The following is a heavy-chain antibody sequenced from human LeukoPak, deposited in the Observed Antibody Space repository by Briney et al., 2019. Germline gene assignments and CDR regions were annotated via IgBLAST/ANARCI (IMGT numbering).Heavy chain of an antibody. V-gene: IGHV4-59*01. J-gene: IGHJ4*02. CDR1: GGSISSYY. D-gene: IGHD6-13*01. Sequence: SSETLSLTCTVSGGSISSYYWSWIRQPPGKGLEWIGYIYYSGSTNYNPSLKSRVTISVDTSKNQFSLKLNSVTAADTAVYFCARGGSSDWYAVSLDYWGQGTLVTVSS. CDR2: IYYSGST. CDR3: ARGGSSDWYAVSLDY.